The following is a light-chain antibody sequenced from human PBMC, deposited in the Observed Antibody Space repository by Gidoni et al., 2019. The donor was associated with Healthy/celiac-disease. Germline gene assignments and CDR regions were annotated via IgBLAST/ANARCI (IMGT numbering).Light chain of an antibody. Sequence: DIQMTQSPSSLSASVGDRVTITCQASQDISNYFNWYQQKPGKAPKLLIYDASNLETGVPSRFSGSGSGTDFTLTISSLQPEDIATYYCQQYDNLPITFGQGTRLEIK. V-gene: IGKV1-33*01. CDR2: DAS. J-gene: IGKJ5*01. CDR3: QQYDNLPIT. CDR1: QDISNY.